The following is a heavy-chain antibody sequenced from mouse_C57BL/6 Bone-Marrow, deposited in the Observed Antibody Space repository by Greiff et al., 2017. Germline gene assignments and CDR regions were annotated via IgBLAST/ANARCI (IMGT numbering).Heavy chain of an antibody. Sequence: QVQLQQSGPGLVQPSQSLSITCTVSGFSLTSYGVHWVRQSPGTGLEWLGVIWSGGSTDSNAAFISRLSISKDKSKSQVFFKMNSLQAGDTAIYYCARKGYGSSCWYFDVWGTGTTVTVSS. D-gene: IGHD1-1*01. CDR3: ARKGYGSSCWYFDV. CDR2: IWSGGST. J-gene: IGHJ1*03. CDR1: GFSLTSYG. V-gene: IGHV2-2*01.